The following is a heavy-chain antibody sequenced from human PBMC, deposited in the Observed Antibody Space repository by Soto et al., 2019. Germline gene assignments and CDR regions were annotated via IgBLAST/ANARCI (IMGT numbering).Heavy chain of an antibody. Sequence: GGSLRLSCAASGFTFSNYAMSWVRQAPGKGLEWVSTISGRGGSSYYPDSVKGRFTISRDSSKNTLYLQMNSLRAEDTAIYYCAKGSGDSCYSGIDYWGQGALVTVSS. D-gene: IGHD2-15*01. CDR3: AKGSGDSCYSGIDY. CDR1: GFTFSNYA. CDR2: ISGRGGSS. V-gene: IGHV3-23*01. J-gene: IGHJ4*02.